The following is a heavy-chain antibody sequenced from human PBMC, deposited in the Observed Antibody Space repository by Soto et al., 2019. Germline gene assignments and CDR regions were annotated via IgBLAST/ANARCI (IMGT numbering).Heavy chain of an antibody. V-gene: IGHV4-61*08. CDR2: ISFTGDT. J-gene: IGHJ4*02. CDR3: GRGGNFYLCMF. D-gene: IGHD2-8*01. CDR1: GDSVSGGGYY. Sequence: SETLSLTCTVSGDSVSGGGYYWTWIRQPPGKGLEWIGYISFTGDTTYKPSLRSRVTIAMHTSKKQFSLKLNSATAADTAHYNGGRGGNFYLCMFWGPGTLVTVSS.